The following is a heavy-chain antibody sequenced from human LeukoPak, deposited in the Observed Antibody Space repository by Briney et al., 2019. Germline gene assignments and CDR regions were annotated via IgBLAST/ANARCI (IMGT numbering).Heavy chain of an antibody. D-gene: IGHD4-17*01. CDR2: ISYDGSNK. Sequence: GGSLRLSCAASGFTFSNYGMHWVRQAPGKGLEWVAVISYDGSNKYYADSVKGRFTISRDNSKNTLYLQMNSLRAEDTAVYYCAKLAYGDYVPNSLDYWGQGTLVTVSS. CDR1: GFTFSNYG. J-gene: IGHJ4*02. V-gene: IGHV3-30*18. CDR3: AKLAYGDYVPNSLDY.